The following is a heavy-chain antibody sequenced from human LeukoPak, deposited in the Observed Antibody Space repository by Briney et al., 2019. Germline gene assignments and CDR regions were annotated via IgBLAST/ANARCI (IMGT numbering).Heavy chain of an antibody. J-gene: IGHJ4*02. V-gene: IGHV3-30*02. CDR2: IRDDGSNK. CDR3: AKDYYESSPGANYFDY. Sequence: WVRQPAGEGLGLVAFIRDDGSNKYSADSVKGRFTISRDNPKNTLYLQMTSLRAEDTAVYYCAKDYYESSPGANYFDYWGQGTLVTVSS. D-gene: IGHD3-22*01.